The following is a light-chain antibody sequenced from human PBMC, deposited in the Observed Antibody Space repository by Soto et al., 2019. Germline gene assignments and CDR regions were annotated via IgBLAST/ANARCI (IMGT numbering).Light chain of an antibody. J-gene: IGKJ4*01. CDR3: QQYNNWPLT. CDR1: QSMYNN. V-gene: IGKV3-15*01. Sequence: DIVMTQSPATLSVSPGERATLSCRASQSMYNNLAFYQQKPGQAPRLLIYFASTRATGIPARFSGSGSGTEFTLTISSLQSEDFEVYYCQQYNNWPLTFGGGTKVEI. CDR2: FAS.